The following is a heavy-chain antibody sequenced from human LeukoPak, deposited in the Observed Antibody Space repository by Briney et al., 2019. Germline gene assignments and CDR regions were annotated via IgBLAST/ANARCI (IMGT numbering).Heavy chain of an antibody. J-gene: IGHJ4*02. V-gene: IGHV3-48*04. CDR1: GFTFSSYS. CDR3: ARDRALGY. CDR2: ISSSSSTI. D-gene: IGHD3-10*01. Sequence: PGGSLRLSCAASGFTFSSYSMNWVRQAPGKGLEWVSYISSSSSTIYYADSVKGRFTISRDNAKNSLYLQMNSLRAEDTAVYYCARDRALGYWGQGTLVTVSS.